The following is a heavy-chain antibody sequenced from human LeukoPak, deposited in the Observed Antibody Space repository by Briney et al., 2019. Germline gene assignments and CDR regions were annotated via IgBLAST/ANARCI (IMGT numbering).Heavy chain of an antibody. CDR2: FNYSGNT. J-gene: IGHJ4*02. D-gene: IGHD1-26*01. V-gene: IGHV4-39*01. CDR3: ARQWGY. Sequence: SETLSLTCTVPGYAIRGSSFNWGWIRQSPEKGLEWIGSFNYSGNTYYNPSLRSRVAMSVDTTKNQLSLKLTSVTATDTAVYYCARQWGYWGQGILVTVSS. CDR1: GYAIRGSSFN.